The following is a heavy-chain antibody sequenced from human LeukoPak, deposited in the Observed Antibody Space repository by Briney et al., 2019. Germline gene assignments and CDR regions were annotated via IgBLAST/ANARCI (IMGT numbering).Heavy chain of an antibody. CDR2: IKQDGSEK. CDR3: ARLGSGWADAFDI. CDR1: GFTFTSYW. V-gene: IGHV3-7*01. D-gene: IGHD6-19*01. Sequence: GGSLRLSCAASGFTFTSYWMSWVRQAPGKGLEWVANIKQDGSEKYYVDSVKGRFTISRDNAKNSLYLQMNSLRAEDTAVYYCARLGSGWADAFDIWGQGTMVTVSS. J-gene: IGHJ3*02.